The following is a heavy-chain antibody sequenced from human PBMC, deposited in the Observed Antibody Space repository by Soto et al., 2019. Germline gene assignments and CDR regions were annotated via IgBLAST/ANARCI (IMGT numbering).Heavy chain of an antibody. V-gene: IGHV4-61*01. CDR2: IYQSGTT. D-gene: IGHD2-15*01. J-gene: IGHJ4*02. CDR3: SGYSSGLHGY. Sequence: WDTLSLTCRVSGGSVRSGSYYWTWIRQPPGKGLEWIGYIYQSGTTNYNASLKSRVTISIDTSKNQFFLKLNSVTAADTAVYYCSGYSSGLHGYWGKRSLV. CDR1: GGSVRSGSYY.